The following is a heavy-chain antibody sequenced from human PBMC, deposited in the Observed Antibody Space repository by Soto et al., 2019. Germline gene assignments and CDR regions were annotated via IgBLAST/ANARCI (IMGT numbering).Heavy chain of an antibody. J-gene: IGHJ6*02. Sequence: PGGSLRLFSAASGFPFSDHYLALLRQAPGKGLEIVAQRSGSGSSEDYVDSVKRRLSVFRDHSKNLLFLQMFSLRAEDTAVYYCGREISYVSGGPLSYGMDVLGRVTAVTVSS. CDR2: RSGSGSSE. CDR3: GREISYVSGGPLSYGMDV. D-gene: IGHD3-16*01. CDR1: GFPFSDHY. V-gene: IGHV3-11*01.